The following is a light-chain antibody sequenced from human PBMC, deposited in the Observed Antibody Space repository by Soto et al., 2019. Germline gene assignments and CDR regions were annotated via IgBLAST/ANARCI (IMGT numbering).Light chain of an antibody. CDR2: EVC. CDR1: SSDVGAYNY. V-gene: IGLV2-14*01. CDR3: SSYRSSTTFV. J-gene: IGLJ1*01. Sequence: QSVLTQPASVSGSPGQSITISCTGTSSDVGAYNYVSWYQQYPGKAPKVIIFEVCKRPSGVSNRFSGSKSGDTASLTISGLQAEDEADYYCSSYRSSTTFVFGTGTKVTVL.